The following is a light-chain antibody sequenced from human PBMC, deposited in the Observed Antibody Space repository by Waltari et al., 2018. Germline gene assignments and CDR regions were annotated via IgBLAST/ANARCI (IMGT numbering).Light chain of an antibody. V-gene: IGLV2-14*01. CDR2: EVT. J-gene: IGLJ1*01. CDR3: SSYTSSSTLV. CDR1: SSDVGGYNY. Sequence: QSALSQPASVSGSPGQSITISCTGTSSDVGGYNYVSWYQQHPGKAPKLMIYEVTNRPSGVSNRFSGSKSGNAASLTISWLQADDEADYYCSSYTSSSTLVFATGTKVTVL.